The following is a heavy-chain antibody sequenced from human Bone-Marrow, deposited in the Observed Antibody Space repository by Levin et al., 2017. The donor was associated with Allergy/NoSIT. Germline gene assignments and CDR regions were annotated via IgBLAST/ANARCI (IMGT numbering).Heavy chain of an antibody. J-gene: IGHJ4*02. V-gene: IGHV3-30*04. CDR1: GFTFSSYA. CDR2: ISYDGSNK. Sequence: GESLKISCAASGFTFSSYAMHWVRQAPGKGLEWVAVISYDGSNKYYADSVKGRFTISRDNSKNTLYLQMNSLRAEDTAVYYCARDGGSGAFDYWGQGTLVTVSS. D-gene: IGHD3-16*01. CDR3: ARDGGSGAFDY.